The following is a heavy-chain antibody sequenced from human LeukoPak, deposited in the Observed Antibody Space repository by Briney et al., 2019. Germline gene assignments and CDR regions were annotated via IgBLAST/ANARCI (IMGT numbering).Heavy chain of an antibody. CDR1: GFTFSGYG. CDR2: IRHDGSKK. D-gene: IGHD6-6*01. CDR3: AKGGGFTSSSHYFDF. V-gene: IGHV3-30*02. J-gene: IGHJ4*02. Sequence: PGGSLRPSCAASGFTFSGYGIHWIRQTPGKGLEWVAFIRHDGSKKYYADSVNGRFTTSRDNSKNTLYLQMDSLRAEDTAVYYCAKGGGFTSSSHYFDFWGQGTLVTVSS.